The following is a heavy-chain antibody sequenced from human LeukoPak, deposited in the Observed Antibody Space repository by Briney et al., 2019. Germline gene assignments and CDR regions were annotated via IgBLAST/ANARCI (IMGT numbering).Heavy chain of an antibody. J-gene: IGHJ4*02. CDR1: GGSISSYY. Sequence: SETLPLTCTVSGGSISSYYWGWIRQPAGKGLEWIGRIYTSGSTNYNPSLKSRVTISVDTSKNQFSLKLSSVTAADTAVYYCASRGQQLDGVDYWGQGTLVTVSS. D-gene: IGHD6-13*01. CDR3: ASRGQQLDGVDY. CDR2: IYTSGST. V-gene: IGHV4-4*07.